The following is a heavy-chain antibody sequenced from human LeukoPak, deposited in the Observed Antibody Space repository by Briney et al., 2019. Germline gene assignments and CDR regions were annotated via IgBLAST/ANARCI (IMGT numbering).Heavy chain of an antibody. V-gene: IGHV3-48*03. J-gene: IGHJ4*02. D-gene: IGHD6-13*01. CDR3: ATASGGWYTYYFDS. CDR1: GLTFSSYE. Sequence: PGGSLRLSCAASGLTFSSYEMNWVRQAPGKGLEWLSYISSSSNMISYAESVKGRFTISRDNAKNPLYLQVNSLRAEDPAIYSCATASGGWYTYYFDSWGQGTPATVSS. CDR2: ISSSSNMI.